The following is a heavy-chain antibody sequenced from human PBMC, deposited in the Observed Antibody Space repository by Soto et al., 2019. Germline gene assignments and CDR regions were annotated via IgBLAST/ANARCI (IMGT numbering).Heavy chain of an antibody. J-gene: IGHJ4*02. CDR3: ARENVLSYVDTAMVDYFDY. CDR1: GGSFNRHT. V-gene: IGHV1-69*01. Sequence: QVQLVQSGAEVRKPGSSVRVSCKASGGSFNRHTISWVRQAPGQGLEWMGGIIPIFGTANHAQKFQGRVTIIADESTSTVYMELSSLRSDDTAMYYCARENVLSYVDTAMVDYFDYWGQGTLVTVSS. CDR2: IIPIFGTA. D-gene: IGHD5-18*01.